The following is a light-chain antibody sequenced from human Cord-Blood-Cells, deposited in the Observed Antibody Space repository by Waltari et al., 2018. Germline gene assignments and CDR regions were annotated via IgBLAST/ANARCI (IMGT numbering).Light chain of an antibody. J-gene: IGLJ1*01. CDR2: AGS. V-gene: IGLV2-23*01. CDR1: SSVVGTYNL. CDR3: CSYAGSSTYV. Sequence: QSALTQPASVSGSPGQSITISCTGTSSVVGTYNLVSWYQQHPGKAPKLMIYAGSKRPSGVSNRFSGSKSGNTASLTISGLQAEDEADYYCCSYAGSSTYVFGTGTKVTVL.